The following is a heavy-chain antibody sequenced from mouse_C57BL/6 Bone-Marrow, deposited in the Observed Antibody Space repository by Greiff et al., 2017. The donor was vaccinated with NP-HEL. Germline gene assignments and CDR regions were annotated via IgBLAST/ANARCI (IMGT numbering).Heavy chain of an antibody. Sequence: VHVKQSGPELVKPGASVKIPCKASGYTFTDYNMDWVKQSHGKSLEWIGDINPNNGGTIYNQKFKGKATLTVDKSSSTAYMELRSLTSEDTAVYYCARPTVVADYFDYWGQGTTLTVSS. D-gene: IGHD1-1*01. CDR3: ARPTVVADYFDY. CDR1: GYTFTDYN. J-gene: IGHJ2*01. CDR2: INPNNGGT. V-gene: IGHV1-18*01.